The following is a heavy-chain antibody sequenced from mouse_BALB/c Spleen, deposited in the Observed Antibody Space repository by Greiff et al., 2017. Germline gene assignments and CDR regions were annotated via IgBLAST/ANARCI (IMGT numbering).Heavy chain of an antibody. Sequence: QVQLQQSGPELVKPGASVKMSCKASGYTFTSYWMHWVKQRPGQGLEWIGEIDPSDSYTNYNQKFKGKATLTVDKSSSTAYMQLSSLTSEDSAVYYCAREEVRRGDYWGQGTSVTVSS. CDR2: IDPSDSYT. V-gene: IGHV1-69*02. CDR3: AREEVRRGDY. J-gene: IGHJ4*01. CDR1: GYTFTSYW. D-gene: IGHD2-14*01.